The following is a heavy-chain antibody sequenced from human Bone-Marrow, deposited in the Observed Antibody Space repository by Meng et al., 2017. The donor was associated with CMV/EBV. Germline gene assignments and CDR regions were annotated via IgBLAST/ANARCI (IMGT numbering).Heavy chain of an antibody. D-gene: IGHD3-22*01. CDR3: ATRDQWLFHFDD. V-gene: IGHV1-46*01. J-gene: IGHJ4*02. Sequence: ASVKVSCKASGYTFTSYYMHWVRQAPGQGLEWMGIINPSGGSTSYAQKFQGRVTMTRDTSTSTVYMELSSLRSEDTAVYYCATRDQWLFHFDDWGQGTLVTVSS. CDR1: GYTFTSYY. CDR2: INPSGGST.